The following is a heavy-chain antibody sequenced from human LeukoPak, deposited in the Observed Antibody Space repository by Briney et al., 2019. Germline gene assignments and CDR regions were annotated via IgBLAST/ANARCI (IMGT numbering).Heavy chain of an antibody. D-gene: IGHD3-22*01. CDR1: GGSVTSNHW. CDR3: ARLWFYDSSGYYPEPRFDF. Sequence: PSETLSLTCAVSGGSVTSNHWWNWLRQSPGRGLEWIGEIYHNGKTNYSPSLKSRVTISLDTSNNQFSLELTSVTAADTAVYYCARLWFYDSSGYYPEPRFDFWGQGTLVAVSS. CDR2: IYHNGKT. V-gene: IGHV4-4*02. J-gene: IGHJ4*02.